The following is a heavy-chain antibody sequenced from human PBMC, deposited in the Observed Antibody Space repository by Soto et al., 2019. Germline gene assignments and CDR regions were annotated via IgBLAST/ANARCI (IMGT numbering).Heavy chain of an antibody. CDR3: ARAPYYYYYYGMDV. CDR1: GGSFSGYY. V-gene: IGHV4-34*01. Sequence: KPSETLSLTCAVYGGSFSGYYWSWIRQPPGKGLEWIGEINHSGSTNYNPSLKSRVTISVDTSKDQFSLKLSSVTAADTAVYYCARAPYYYYYYGMDVWGQGTTVTVSS. CDR2: INHSGST. J-gene: IGHJ6*02.